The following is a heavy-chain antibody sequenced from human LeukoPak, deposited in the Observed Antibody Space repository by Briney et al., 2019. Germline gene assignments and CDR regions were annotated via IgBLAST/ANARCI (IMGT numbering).Heavy chain of an antibody. J-gene: IGHJ3*02. V-gene: IGHV1-46*03. CDR1: GYTFTSYY. Sequence: ASVKVSCKASGYTFTSYYMHWVRQAPGQGLEWMGIINPSGGSTSYAQKFQGRVTMTRDTSTSTVYMELSSLRSEDTAVCYCASVVSGSYPADAFDIWGQGTMVTVSS. D-gene: IGHD1-26*01. CDR2: INPSGGST. CDR3: ASVVSGSYPADAFDI.